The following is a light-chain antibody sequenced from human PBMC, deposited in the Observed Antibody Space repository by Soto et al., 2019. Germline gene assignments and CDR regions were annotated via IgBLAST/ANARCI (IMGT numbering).Light chain of an antibody. CDR2: EVS. J-gene: IGLJ1*01. V-gene: IGLV2-8*01. CDR1: SSDVGGYDF. Sequence: QSALTQPPSASGSPGQSVTISCTGTSSDVGGYDFVSWYQQHPGKAPKLMIHEVSKRPSGVPDRFSGSKSGNTASLTVSGLQAEDEADYYRSSYAGSNNYVFGTG. CDR3: SSYAGSNNYV.